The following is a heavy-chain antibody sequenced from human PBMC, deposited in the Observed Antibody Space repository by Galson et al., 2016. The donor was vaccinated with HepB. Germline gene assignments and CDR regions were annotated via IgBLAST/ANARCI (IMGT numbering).Heavy chain of an antibody. Sequence: SLRLSCAASGFTVSHNYMSWVRQAPGKGLEWVANIKHDGSEKYYVDSVKGRFTISRDNAKNSLYLQMNSLRAEDTAVYYCARDEYDYDIYYFDYWGQGTLVTVSS. CDR1: GFTVSHNY. J-gene: IGHJ4*02. CDR3: ARDEYDYDIYYFDY. V-gene: IGHV3-7*01. D-gene: IGHD5-12*01. CDR2: IKHDGSEK.